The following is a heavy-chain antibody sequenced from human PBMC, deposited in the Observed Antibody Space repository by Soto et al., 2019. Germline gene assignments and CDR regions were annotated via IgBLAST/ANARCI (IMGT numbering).Heavy chain of an antibody. CDR3: ARHEWLQLWLVTEY. Sequence: SETLSLTCSVSGDSIDSSTNYWGWIRQPPGKGLEWIGTIYHSGNTYYNPTLKSRVAISVDMSKNQFSLRLNSVTAADTAVYYCARHEWLQLWLVTEYWGQGALVTVSS. D-gene: IGHD5-18*01. CDR2: IYHSGNT. V-gene: IGHV4-39*01. J-gene: IGHJ4*02. CDR1: GDSIDSSTNY.